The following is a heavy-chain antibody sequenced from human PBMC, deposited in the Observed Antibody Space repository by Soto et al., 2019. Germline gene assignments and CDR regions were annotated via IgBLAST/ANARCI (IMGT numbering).Heavy chain of an antibody. CDR2: IDPSDSYT. D-gene: IGHD2-8*01. J-gene: IGHJ6*02. Sequence: GESLKISCKGSGYSFTSYWISWVRQMPGKGLEWMGRIDPSDSYTNYSPSFQGHVTISADKSISTAYLQWSSLKASDTAMYYCARLVSGCTNGVCYNCYYYGMDVWGQGTTVTVSS. V-gene: IGHV5-10-1*01. CDR3: ARLVSGCTNGVCYNCYYYGMDV. CDR1: GYSFTSYW.